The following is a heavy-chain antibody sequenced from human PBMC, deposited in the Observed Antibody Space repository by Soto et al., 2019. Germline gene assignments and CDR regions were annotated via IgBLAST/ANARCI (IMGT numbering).Heavy chain of an antibody. J-gene: IGHJ6*02. CDR3: AGAVAGDYYYYGMDV. CDR1: GFTFSSYA. D-gene: IGHD6-19*01. Sequence: GGSLRLSCAASGFTFSSYAMSWVRQAPGKGLEWVSAISGSGGSTYYADSVKGRFTISRDNSKNTLYLQMNSLRAEDTAVYYCAGAVAGDYYYYGMDVWGQGTTVTVSS. V-gene: IGHV3-23*01. CDR2: ISGSGGST.